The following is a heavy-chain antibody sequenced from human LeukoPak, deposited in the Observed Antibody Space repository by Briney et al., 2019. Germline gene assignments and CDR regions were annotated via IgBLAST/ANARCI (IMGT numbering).Heavy chain of an antibody. V-gene: IGHV3-48*03. D-gene: IGHD3-10*01. Sequence: GGSLRLSCAASGFSFSSYEMSWVRQAPGKGLEWGSYISTSTSSIYYADSVKGRFTIPRDNAKNTLYLKMNSLRAEDTAAYYCTSRRGGYWGQGTLVTVSS. J-gene: IGHJ4*02. CDR2: ISTSTSSI. CDR3: TSRRGGY. CDR1: GFSFSSYE.